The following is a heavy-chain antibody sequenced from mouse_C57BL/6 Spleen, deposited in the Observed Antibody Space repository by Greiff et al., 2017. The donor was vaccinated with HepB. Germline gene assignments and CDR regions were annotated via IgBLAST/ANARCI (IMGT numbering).Heavy chain of an antibody. CDR1: GYTFTSYW. D-gene: IGHD2-1*01. Sequence: VQLQQPGAELVKPGASVKLSCKASGYTFTSYWMHWVKQRPGQGLEWIGMIHPNSGSTNYNEKFKSKATLTVDKSSSTAYMQLSSLTSEDSAVYYCARWGYYGNYWYFDVWGTGTTVTVSS. CDR3: ARWGYYGNYWYFDV. CDR2: IHPNSGST. V-gene: IGHV1-64*01. J-gene: IGHJ1*03.